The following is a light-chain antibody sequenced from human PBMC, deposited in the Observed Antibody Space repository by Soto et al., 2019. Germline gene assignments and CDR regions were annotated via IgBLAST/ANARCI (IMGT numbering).Light chain of an antibody. CDR3: QQYSNWPPIT. CDR1: QSVSSN. Sequence: EIVMTQSPGTLSVSPGERATLSCRASQSVSSNLAWYQQKPGQAPRLLIYGASTRATGIPARFSGSGSGTDFTLTISSLKSEDFAVYYCQQYSNWPPITFGQGTRLEIK. V-gene: IGKV3-15*01. CDR2: GAS. J-gene: IGKJ5*01.